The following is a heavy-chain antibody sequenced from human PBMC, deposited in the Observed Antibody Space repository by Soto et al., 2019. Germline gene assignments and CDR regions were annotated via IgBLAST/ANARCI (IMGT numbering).Heavy chain of an antibody. CDR1: GLTLRSYE. Sequence: GGCMKIACAASGLTLRSYEMDWLRQDPGKGLEWVSYITANSITILYADSVRGRFTISRDNAKNSLYLQMNSLTAEDTAIYYCTREPYVDAAMAFDYWGQGTLVTVSS. J-gene: IGHJ4*02. CDR3: TREPYVDAAMAFDY. D-gene: IGHD5-18*01. CDR2: ITANSITI. V-gene: IGHV3-48*03.